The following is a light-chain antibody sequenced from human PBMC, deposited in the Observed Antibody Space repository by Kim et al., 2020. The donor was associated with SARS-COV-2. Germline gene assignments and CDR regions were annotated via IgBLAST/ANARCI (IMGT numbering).Light chain of an antibody. CDR2: GAS. Sequence: SPGERATLACRASQSVSSNLAWYQQNPGQAPRLLIYGASTRATGIPARCSGSGSGTEFTLTISSLQSEDCAVYYCQQYNNWPPDTFGQGTKLEI. CDR3: QQYNNWPPDT. CDR1: QSVSSN. V-gene: IGKV3-15*01. J-gene: IGKJ2*01.